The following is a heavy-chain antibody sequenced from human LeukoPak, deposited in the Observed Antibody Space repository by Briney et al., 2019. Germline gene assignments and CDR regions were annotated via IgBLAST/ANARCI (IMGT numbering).Heavy chain of an antibody. CDR2: ISGSGGST. Sequence: GRSLRLSCAASGFTFSSYAMSWVRQAPGKGLEWVSAISGSGGSTYYADSVKGRFTISRDNSKNTLYLQMNSLRAEDTAVYYCAKRLYYDSSGYYYHNWFDPWGQGTLVTVSS. CDR1: GFTFSSYA. V-gene: IGHV3-23*01. J-gene: IGHJ5*02. D-gene: IGHD3-22*01. CDR3: AKRLYYDSSGYYYHNWFDP.